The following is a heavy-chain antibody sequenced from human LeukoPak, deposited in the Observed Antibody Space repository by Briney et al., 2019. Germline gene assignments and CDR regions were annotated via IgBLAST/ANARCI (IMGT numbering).Heavy chain of an antibody. J-gene: IGHJ4*02. V-gene: IGHV3-23*01. CDR3: AKDYNSGWYYFDY. D-gene: IGHD6-19*01. Sequence: PGGSLRLSCAASGFTFSIYAMSWVRQAPGKGLEWVSGISATGSSTYYADSVKGRFTTSRDNSKNTLYLQMNSLRAEDTAVYYCAKDYNSGWYYFDYWGQGTLDTVSS. CDR2: ISATGSST. CDR1: GFTFSIYA.